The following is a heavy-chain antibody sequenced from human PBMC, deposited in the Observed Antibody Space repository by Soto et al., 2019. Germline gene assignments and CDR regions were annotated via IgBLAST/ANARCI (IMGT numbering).Heavy chain of an antibody. V-gene: IGHV4-30-2*01. CDR3: ARAGGLGAVAVDY. J-gene: IGHJ4*02. CDR2: IYHSGST. CDR1: GGSISSGGYS. D-gene: IGHD6-19*01. Sequence: QLQLQESGSGLVKPSQTLSLTCAVSGGSISSGGYSWSWIRQPPGKGLEWIGYIYHSGSTYYNRSLKRRVAIQVDRSKNQFSLKLSSVTAADTAVYYCARAGGLGAVAVDYWGQGTLVTVSS.